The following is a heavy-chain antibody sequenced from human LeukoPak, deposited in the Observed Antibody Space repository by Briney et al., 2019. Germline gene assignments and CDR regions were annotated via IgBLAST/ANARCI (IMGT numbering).Heavy chain of an antibody. V-gene: IGHV3-23*01. CDR2: ISGSGGST. CDR1: GLTFSSYA. D-gene: IGHD4-11*01. J-gene: IGHJ5*02. Sequence: GGSLRLSCAASGLTFSSYAMSWVRQAPGKGLAWVSGISGSGGSTFYADSVKGRFAISRDNSKNTLYLQMNSLRAEDTAVYYCAKGGGHSNYDTWFDPWGQGTLVTVSS. CDR3: AKGGGHSNYDTWFDP.